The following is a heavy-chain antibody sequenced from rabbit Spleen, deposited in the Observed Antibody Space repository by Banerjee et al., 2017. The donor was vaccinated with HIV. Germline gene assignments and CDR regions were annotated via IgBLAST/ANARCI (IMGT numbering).Heavy chain of an antibody. CDR3: ARDLAGLIGWNFGW. J-gene: IGHJ4*01. Sequence: QEQLEESGGGLVKPEGSLTLTCKASGFFFSDSDVMCWVRQAAGKGLEWIACINTATGKALYASWAKGRFTTSKTSSTTVTLQITSLTAAAPTTYFCARDLAGLIGWNFGWWGQGTLVTV. CDR2: INTATGKA. V-gene: IGHV1S45*01. CDR1: GFFFSDSDV. D-gene: IGHD4-1*01.